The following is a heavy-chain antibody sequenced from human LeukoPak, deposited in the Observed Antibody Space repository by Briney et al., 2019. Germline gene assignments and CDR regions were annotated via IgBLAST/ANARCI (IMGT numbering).Heavy chain of an antibody. Sequence: GGSLRLSCAASGFTFSSYGTHWVRQAPGKGLEWVAFIRYDGSNKYYADSVKGRFTISRDNSENTLYLQMNSLRPEDMAVYYCAKAAPSDYWGQGTLVTVSS. J-gene: IGHJ4*02. CDR2: IRYDGSNK. CDR1: GFTFSSYG. CDR3: AKAAPSDY. V-gene: IGHV3-30*02.